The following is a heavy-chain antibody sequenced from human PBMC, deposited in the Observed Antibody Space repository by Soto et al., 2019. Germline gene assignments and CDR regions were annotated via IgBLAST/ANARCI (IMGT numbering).Heavy chain of an antibody. D-gene: IGHD2-15*01. J-gene: IGHJ6*02. CDR1: GYTFTGYY. V-gene: IGHV1-2*02. CDR2: INPNSGDT. Sequence: ASVKVSCKASGYTFTGYYVHWVRQAPGQGLEWMGWINPNSGDTYLAQSFQGRVTMNRDTSIGTAYMELRGLTSDDTAEYYCAKGGGGVAAGTRVYLYNAMDVWGQGTTVTVSS. CDR3: AKGGGGVAAGTRVYLYNAMDV.